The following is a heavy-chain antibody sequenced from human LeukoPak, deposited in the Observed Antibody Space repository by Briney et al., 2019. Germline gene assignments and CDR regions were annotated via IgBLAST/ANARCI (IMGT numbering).Heavy chain of an antibody. J-gene: IGHJ5*02. CDR1: GFTFSSYA. CDR3: AKDLSALVYGSFDP. Sequence: TGGSLRLSCAASGFTFSSYAMSWVRQAPGKGLEWVSAISGSGGSTYYADSVKGRFTISRDNSKNTLYLQMNSLRAEDTAVYYCAKDLSALVYGSFDPWGQGTLVTVSS. V-gene: IGHV3-23*01. D-gene: IGHD2/OR15-2a*01. CDR2: ISGSGGST.